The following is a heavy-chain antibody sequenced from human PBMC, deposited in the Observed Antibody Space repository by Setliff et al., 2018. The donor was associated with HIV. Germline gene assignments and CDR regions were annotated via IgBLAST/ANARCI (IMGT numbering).Heavy chain of an antibody. V-gene: IGHV3-23*01. CDR1: GFSFGNYA. CDR2: IAGTSAST. D-gene: IGHD6-13*01. CDR3: ARDCRVGWVFTYGMDV. J-gene: IGHJ6*02. Sequence: GSLRLSCAVAGFSFGNYAMTWVRQAPGKGLEWVSAIAGTSASTYYADSVKGRFTISRDSSKSMLYLQMNSLRVEDTAVYYCARDCRVGWVFTYGMDVWGQGTLVTVSS.